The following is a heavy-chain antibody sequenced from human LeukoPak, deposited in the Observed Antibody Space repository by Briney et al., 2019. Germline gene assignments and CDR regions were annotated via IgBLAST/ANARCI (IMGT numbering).Heavy chain of an antibody. D-gene: IGHD2-15*01. CDR2: IRYDGSNK. CDR1: GFTFSNYD. Sequence: GGSQRLSCAASGFTFSNYDMHWVRQAPGKGLEWVAFIRYDGSNKYYVNSVKGRFTISRDNSKNTLYLQMNSLRAEDTAVYYCAKVGHTCSGGSYPMSGGFGPRGQGTLVTVSS. V-gene: IGHV3-30*02. CDR3: AKVGHTCSGGSYPMSGGFGP. J-gene: IGHJ5*02.